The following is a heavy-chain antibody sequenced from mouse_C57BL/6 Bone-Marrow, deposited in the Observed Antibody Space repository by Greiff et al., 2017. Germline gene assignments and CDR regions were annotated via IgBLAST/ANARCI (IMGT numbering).Heavy chain of an antibody. Sequence: VQLQQSGAELARPGASVKMSCKASGYTFTSYTMHWVKQRPGQGLEWIGYINPSSGYTKYNQKFKDKATLDADKSSSKAYMQLSSMTSEDSAVYYCARSDGYYLAWFAYWCQGTLVTVSA. D-gene: IGHD2-3*01. CDR2: INPSSGYT. J-gene: IGHJ3*01. CDR1: GYTFTSYT. V-gene: IGHV1-4*01. CDR3: ARSDGYYLAWFAY.